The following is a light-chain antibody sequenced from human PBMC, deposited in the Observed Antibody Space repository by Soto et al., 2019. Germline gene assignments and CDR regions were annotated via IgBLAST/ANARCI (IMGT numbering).Light chain of an antibody. J-gene: IGKJ1*01. V-gene: IGKV1-12*01. CDR2: GAS. CDR1: QSVSDW. CDR3: QQASSYPCT. Sequence: IQMTQSPSSVSASVGDSVTIPCRASQSVSDWVAWYQQKPGEAPKLLIYGASSLLSGVPSRFSGTRSGTDFTLTISSLQPEDFATYYCQQASSYPCTFGQGTKVDIK.